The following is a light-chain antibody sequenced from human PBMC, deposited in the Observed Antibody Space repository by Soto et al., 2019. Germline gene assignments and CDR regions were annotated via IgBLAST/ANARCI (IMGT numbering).Light chain of an antibody. CDR1: QTVGSN. Sequence: IVVTQSPFAVSVSPGEGATLSCRASQTVGSNLAWYQQKPGQAPRLLIYGASTRASDIPARFSGSGSVTEFALTISSLQSEDFAVYYCQQYNRWRITFGQGTRLEIK. CDR2: GAS. V-gene: IGKV3-15*01. J-gene: IGKJ5*01. CDR3: QQYNRWRIT.